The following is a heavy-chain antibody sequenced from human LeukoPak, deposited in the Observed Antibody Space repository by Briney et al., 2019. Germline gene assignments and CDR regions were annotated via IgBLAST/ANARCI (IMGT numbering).Heavy chain of an antibody. CDR3: ARGRPLYYDILTGYLRTNWFDP. D-gene: IGHD3-9*01. CDR1: GGSFSGYY. Sequence: PSETLSLTCAVYGGSFSGYYWSWIRQPPGKGLERIGEINHSGSTNYNPSLKSRVTISVDTSKNQFSLKLSSVTAADTAVYYCARGRPLYYDILTGYLRTNWFDPWGQGTLVTVSS. CDR2: INHSGST. J-gene: IGHJ5*02. V-gene: IGHV4-34*01.